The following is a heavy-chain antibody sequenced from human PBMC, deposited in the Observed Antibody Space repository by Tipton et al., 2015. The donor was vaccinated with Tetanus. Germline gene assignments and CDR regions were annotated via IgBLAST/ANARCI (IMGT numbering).Heavy chain of an antibody. V-gene: IGHV4-59*02. CDR2: VYYTGDT. J-gene: IGHJ1*01. CDR3: AGVTAQRTELCFEH. D-gene: IGHD3-16*01. Sequence: TLSLTCTVSGDSVSGYYWSWIRQPPGKGLEWVGYVYYTGDTNYNPSLKSRVTISMDRSENQISLKMTSVTAADTAVYYCAGVTAQRTELCFEHRGQGTQVTVSS. CDR1: GDSVSGYY.